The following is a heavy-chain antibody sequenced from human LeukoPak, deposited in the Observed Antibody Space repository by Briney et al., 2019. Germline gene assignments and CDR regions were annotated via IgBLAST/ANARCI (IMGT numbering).Heavy chain of an antibody. D-gene: IGHD3-22*01. CDR3: ARDLSDYYDSSGYYGHLFDY. CDR2: IWYDGSNK. CDR1: GLTFSSYG. Sequence: PGGSLRLSCAASGLTFSSYGMHWVRQAPGKGLEWGAVIWYDGSNKYYADSVKGRFTIARDNSKNPLYLQMNSLRAEDTAVYYCARDLSDYYDSSGYYGHLFDYWGQGTLVTVSS. J-gene: IGHJ4*02. V-gene: IGHV3-33*01.